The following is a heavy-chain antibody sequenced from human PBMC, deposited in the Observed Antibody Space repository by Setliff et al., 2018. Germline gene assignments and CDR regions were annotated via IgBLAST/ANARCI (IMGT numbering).Heavy chain of an antibody. CDR1: GFTFSSYW. V-gene: IGHV3-7*01. D-gene: IGHD3-10*01. Sequence: GGSLRLSCAASGFTFSSYWMNWVRQAPGKGLEWVANIKQDGSVKNYVDSVKGRFSISRDNTKNTLYLQMNSLRAEDTAVYYCARDPFGNPVFDPWGQGTLVTVSS. CDR2: IKQDGSVK. CDR3: ARDPFGNPVFDP. J-gene: IGHJ5*02.